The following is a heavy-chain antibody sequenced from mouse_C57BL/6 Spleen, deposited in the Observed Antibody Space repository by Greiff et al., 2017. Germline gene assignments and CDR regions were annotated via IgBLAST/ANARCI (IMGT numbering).Heavy chain of an antibody. J-gene: IGHJ4*01. V-gene: IGHV5-4*01. CDR1: GFTFSSYA. CDR2: ISDGGSYT. CDR3: AIYLYYYGSSYVGGAMDC. D-gene: IGHD1-1*01. Sequence: EVQVVESGGGLVKPGGSLKLSCAASGFTFSSYAMSWVRQTPEKRLEWVATISDGGSYTYYPDNVKGRFTISRDNAKNNLYLQMSHLKSEDTAMYYCAIYLYYYGSSYVGGAMDCWGQGTSVTVSS.